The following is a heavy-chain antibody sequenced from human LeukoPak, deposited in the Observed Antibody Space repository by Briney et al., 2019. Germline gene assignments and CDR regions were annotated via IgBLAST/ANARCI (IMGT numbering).Heavy chain of an antibody. V-gene: IGHV4-59*01. J-gene: IGHJ5*02. CDR1: GGSISTYY. D-gene: IGHD4-17*01. Sequence: PSETLSLTCKVSGGSISTYYWNWIRQPPGKGLEWIGYIYFTGNTNYNPSLSSRVTISVDTSKSQFSLKVTSVTAADTAVYYCARGTTVISPWFDPWGQGTLVTVSS. CDR2: IYFTGNT. CDR3: ARGTTVISPWFDP.